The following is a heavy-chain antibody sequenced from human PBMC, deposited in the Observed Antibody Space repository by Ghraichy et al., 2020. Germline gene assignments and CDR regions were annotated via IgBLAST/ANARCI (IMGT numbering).Heavy chain of an antibody. J-gene: IGHJ4*02. V-gene: IGHV1-3*01. CDR2: IDAGNGVT. Sequence: ASVKVSCMSSGYTFTNYAVHWMRQGPGQRVEWMAWIDAGNGVTKYSQKFQGRVTLSRDTSASTAYMELRSLKPEDTAVYYCARADSETGSFGYWGQGTVVTVS. CDR1: GYTFTNYA. D-gene: IGHD1-26*01. CDR3: ARADSETGSFGY.